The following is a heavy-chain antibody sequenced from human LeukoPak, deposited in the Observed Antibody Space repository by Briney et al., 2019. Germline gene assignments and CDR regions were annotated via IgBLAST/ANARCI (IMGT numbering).Heavy chain of an antibody. D-gene: IGHD3-10*01. J-gene: IGHJ4*02. CDR1: GFTFRNAW. CDR3: VRGLEFRGVNTPCY. Sequence: GGSLRLSCATSGFTFRNAWMTWVRQAPGKGLEWVGCIKSKDDDETIDYAAPVKGRFAISRDDSKNTLYLQMTSLKTEDTGVYYCVRGLEFRGVNTPCYWGQGTLVTVSS. V-gene: IGHV3-15*01. CDR2: IKSKDDDETI.